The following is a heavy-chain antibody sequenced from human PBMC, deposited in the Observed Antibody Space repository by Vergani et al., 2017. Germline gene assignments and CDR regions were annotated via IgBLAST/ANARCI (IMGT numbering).Heavy chain of an antibody. CDR1: GGSFTSYH. CDR3: ARVNTETNGQLYYYYYMDV. D-gene: IGHD4-11*01. J-gene: IGHJ6*03. Sequence: QVQLQQWGGGLLKPSETLSLTCVVNGGSFTSYHWTWIRQSPGGGMGWVGDIDHTGWPDYNPSLKSRLTKSVDKSRNQFSLTSNSVAATDTAIYFCARVNTETNGQLYYYYYMDVWGQGTAVTVS. CDR2: IDHTGWP. V-gene: IGHV4-34*01.